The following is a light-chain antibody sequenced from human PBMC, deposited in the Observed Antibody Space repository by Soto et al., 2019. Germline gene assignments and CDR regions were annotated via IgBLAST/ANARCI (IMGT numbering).Light chain of an antibody. Sequence: QSALTQPPSASGSPGQSVTISCTGASSDVGGYNFVSWYQQHPGKAPKLMIYDVTERPSGVPDRFSGSKSGNTASLTVSGLQAEDEADYYCTSYAGSSIPVVFGGGTKLTV. J-gene: IGLJ2*01. CDR2: DVT. V-gene: IGLV2-8*01. CDR1: SSDVGGYNF. CDR3: TSYAGSSIPVV.